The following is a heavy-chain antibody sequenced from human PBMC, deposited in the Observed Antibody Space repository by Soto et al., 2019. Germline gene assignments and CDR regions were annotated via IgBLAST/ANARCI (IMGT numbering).Heavy chain of an antibody. CDR2: IYYSGSA. D-gene: IGHD6-13*01. Sequence: QVQLQESGPGLVKPSETLSLTCTVSGGSISHYYWSWIRQPPGKGLEWIGYIYYSGSANYNPSLKRRVTISVDPSKNPFSLKLSSVPAAATAVYFCARGGSSWSGAWYFDLWGRGTLVAVSS. CDR1: GGSISHYY. J-gene: IGHJ2*01. CDR3: ARGGSSWSGAWYFDL. V-gene: IGHV4-59*01.